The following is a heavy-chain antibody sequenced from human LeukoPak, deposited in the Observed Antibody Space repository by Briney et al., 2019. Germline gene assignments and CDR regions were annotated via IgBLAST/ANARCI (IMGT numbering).Heavy chain of an antibody. CDR2: ISWNSGSI. V-gene: IGHV3-9*01. CDR1: GFTFDDYA. J-gene: IGHJ6*02. CDR3: AKDGHSSGWGYFYYGMDV. D-gene: IGHD6-19*01. Sequence: AGGSLRLSCAASGFTFDDYAMHWVRQAPGKGLEWVSGISWNSGSIGYADSVKGRFTISRDNGKNFLYLQMDSLRSEDTALYYCAKDGHSSGWGYFYYGMDVWGQGTTVTVSS.